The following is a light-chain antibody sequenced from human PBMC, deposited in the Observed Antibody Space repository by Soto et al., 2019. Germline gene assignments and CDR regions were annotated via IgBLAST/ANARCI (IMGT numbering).Light chain of an antibody. CDR2: DVT. CDR1: SSDVGGYNY. Sequence: QSVLTQPRSVSGSPGQSVSIFCTGTSSDVGGYNYVSWYQQHPGKAPKVMIYDVTKRPPGVPDRFSGYKSGNTASLTISGLQSEDEADYYCSSYAGTYTYVFGTGTKVTV. J-gene: IGLJ1*01. CDR3: SSYAGTYTYV. V-gene: IGLV2-11*01.